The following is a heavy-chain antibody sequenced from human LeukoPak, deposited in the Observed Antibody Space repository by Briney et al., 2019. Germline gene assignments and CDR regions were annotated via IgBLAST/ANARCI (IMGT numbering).Heavy chain of an antibody. D-gene: IGHD1-26*01. V-gene: IGHV4-61*02. CDR2: IYTSGST. CDR3: ARVRGSHMYYFDY. CDR1: GGSISSGSYY. Sequence: SQTLSLTCTVSGGSISSGSYYWSWIRQPAGKGLEWIGRIYTSGSTNYNPSLKSRVTISVDTSKNQFSLKLSSVTAADTAVYYCARVRGSHMYYFDYWGQGTLVTVSS. J-gene: IGHJ4*02.